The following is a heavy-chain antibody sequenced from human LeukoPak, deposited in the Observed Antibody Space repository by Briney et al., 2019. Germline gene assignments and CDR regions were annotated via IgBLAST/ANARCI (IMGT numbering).Heavy chain of an antibody. CDR1: GGSISVYY. D-gene: IGHD5-18*01. V-gene: IGHV4-59*01. Sequence: SETLSLTCSVSGGSISVYYWSWIRQPPGKGLEWIGYVYKSDTTNYNPSLESRVTISVDTSKNQLSLKMTSMTAADTAVYYCARSYSYVHGLDLWGQGTMVTVSS. CDR3: ARSYSYVHGLDL. CDR2: VYKSDTT. J-gene: IGHJ3*01.